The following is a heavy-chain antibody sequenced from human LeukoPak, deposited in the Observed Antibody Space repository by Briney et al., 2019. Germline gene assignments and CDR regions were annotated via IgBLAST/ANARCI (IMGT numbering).Heavy chain of an antibody. D-gene: IGHD3-22*01. J-gene: IGHJ6*03. CDR1: GGSFSGYY. V-gene: IGHV4-34*01. CDR3: ARVVSLWYYDSSGYLYYYYMDV. Sequence: PSETLSLTCAVYGGSFSGYYWSWIRQPPGKGLEWIGEINHSGSTNYNPSLKSRVTISVDTSKNQFSLKLSSVTAADTAVYYCARVVSLWYYDSSGYLYYYYMDVWGKGTTVTVSS. CDR2: INHSGST.